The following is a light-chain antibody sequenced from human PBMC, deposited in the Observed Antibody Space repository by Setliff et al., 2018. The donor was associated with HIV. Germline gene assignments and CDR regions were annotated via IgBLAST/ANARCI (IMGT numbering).Light chain of an antibody. V-gene: IGLV2-14*01. CDR3: NSYTSSSTCV. CDR2: EVS. CDR1: SSDIGGYTY. J-gene: IGLJ1*01. Sequence: QSALTQPASVSGSPGQSITISCTGTSSDIGGYTYVSWYQQHPGKAPKLMIYEVSNRPSGVSNRFSGSKSGNTASLTISGLQAEDEADYYCNSYTSSSTCVFGTGTKVTVL.